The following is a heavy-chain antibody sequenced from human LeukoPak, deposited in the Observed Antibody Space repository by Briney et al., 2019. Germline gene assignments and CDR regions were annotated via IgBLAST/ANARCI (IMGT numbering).Heavy chain of an antibody. Sequence: SETLSLTCTVSGGSISSSSYYWGWIRQPPGKGLEWIGSIYYSESTTYNPSLKSRVTISVDTSKNQFSLKLSSVTAADTAVYYCARQMWYSSGWYPYYFDYWGQGTLVTV. CDR1: GGSISSSSYY. CDR2: IYYSEST. CDR3: ARQMWYSSGWYPYYFDY. D-gene: IGHD6-19*01. J-gene: IGHJ4*02. V-gene: IGHV4-39*01.